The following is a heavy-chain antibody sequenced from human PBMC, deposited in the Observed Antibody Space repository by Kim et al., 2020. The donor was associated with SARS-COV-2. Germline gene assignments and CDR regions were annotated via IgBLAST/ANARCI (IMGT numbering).Heavy chain of an antibody. D-gene: IGHD3-22*01. CDR3: AKSDGSMDKKLKIDYYDSREGDWFDP. Sequence: GGSLRLSCAASGFTFSSYAMSWVRQAPGKGLEWVSAISGSGGSTYYADSVKGWFTISRDNSKNTLYLQMNSLRAEDTAVYYCAKSDGSMDKKLKIDYYDSREGDWFDPWGQGTLVTVSS. CDR2: ISGSGGST. V-gene: IGHV3-23*01. J-gene: IGHJ5*02. CDR1: GFTFSSYA.